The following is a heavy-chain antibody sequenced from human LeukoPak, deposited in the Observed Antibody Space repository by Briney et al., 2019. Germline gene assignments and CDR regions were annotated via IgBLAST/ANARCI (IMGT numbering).Heavy chain of an antibody. D-gene: IGHD3-16*01. CDR1: GGTFSSYA. CDR3: ARVSAWVGVTRHYMDV. J-gene: IGHJ6*03. CDR2: IIPIFGTA. V-gene: IGHV1-69*05. Sequence: SSVKVSCKASGGTFSSYAISWVRQAPGQGLEWMGGIIPIFGTANYAQKFQGRVTITTDESTSTAYMELSSLRSEDTAVYYCARVSAWVGVTRHYMDVWGKGTTVTVSS.